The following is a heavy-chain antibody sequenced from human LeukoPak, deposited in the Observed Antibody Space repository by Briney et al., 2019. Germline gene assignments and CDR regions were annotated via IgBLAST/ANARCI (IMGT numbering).Heavy chain of an antibody. Sequence: ASVKVSCKASGYTFTNYDINWVRQATGQGLEWMAWMNPSSGNTGYAQKFQGRITLTRNTSISTAYMELSSLASADTAMYYCARGNSDYPYFFDSWGQGALVTVSS. CDR1: GYTFTNYD. V-gene: IGHV1-8*01. D-gene: IGHD5-12*01. CDR2: MNPSSGNT. CDR3: ARGNSDYPYFFDS. J-gene: IGHJ4*02.